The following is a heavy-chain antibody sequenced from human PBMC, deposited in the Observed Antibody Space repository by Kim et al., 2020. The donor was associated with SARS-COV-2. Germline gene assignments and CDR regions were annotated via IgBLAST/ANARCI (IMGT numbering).Heavy chain of an antibody. D-gene: IGHD3-10*01. J-gene: IGHJ4*02. V-gene: IGHV3-64*01. Sequence: GGSLRLSCAASGFTFSSYSMHWVRQAPGKGLEYVSAISSNGGSTYYANSVKGRFTISRDNSKNTLYLQMGSLRAEDMAVYYCARDSLMVRGVIIGPYFDYWGQGTLVTVSS. CDR3: ARDSLMVRGVIIGPYFDY. CDR2: ISSNGGST. CDR1: GFTFSSYS.